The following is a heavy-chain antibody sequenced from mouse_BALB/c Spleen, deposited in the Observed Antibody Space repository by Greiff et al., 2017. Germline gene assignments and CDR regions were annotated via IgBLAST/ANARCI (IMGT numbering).Heavy chain of an antibody. CDR1: GFSLTSYG. J-gene: IGHJ4*01. CDR2: IWAGGST. D-gene: IGHD2-4*01. CDR3: ARAPMITTAVYYAMDY. V-gene: IGHV2-9*02. Sequence: VKVVESGPGLVAPSQSLSITCTVSGFSLTSYGVHWVRQPPGKGLEWLGVIWAGGSTNYNSALMSRLSISKDNSKSQVFLKMNSLQTDDTAMYYCARAPMITTAVYYAMDYWGQGTSVTVSS.